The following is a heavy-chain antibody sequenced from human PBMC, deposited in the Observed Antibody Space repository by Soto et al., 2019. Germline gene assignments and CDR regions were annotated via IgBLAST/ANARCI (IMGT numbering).Heavy chain of an antibody. CDR2: ISAYNGNT. J-gene: IGHJ6*02. D-gene: IGHD6-19*01. CDR1: GYTFTSYG. V-gene: IGHV1-18*01. CDR3: AREQIYSSGWLYYYYGMDV. Sequence: QVQLVQSGAEVKKPGASVKVSCKASGYTFTSYGISWVRQAPGQGLEWMGWISAYNGNTNYAQKLQGRVTMTTDTSTSTVYMELSSLRSEDTAVYYCAREQIYSSGWLYYYYGMDVWGQGTTVTVSS.